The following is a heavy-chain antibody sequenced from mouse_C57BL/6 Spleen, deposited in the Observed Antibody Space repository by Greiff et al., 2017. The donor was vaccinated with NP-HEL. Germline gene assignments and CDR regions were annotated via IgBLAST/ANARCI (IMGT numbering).Heavy chain of an antibody. D-gene: IGHD2-4*01. J-gene: IGHJ3*01. Sequence: VKLVESGAELVKPGASVKISCKASGYAFSSYWMNWVKQRPGKGLEWIGQIYPGDGDTNYNGKFKGKATLTADKSSSTAYMQLSSLTSEDSAVYFCARGVYYDYDWFAYWGQGTLVTVSA. V-gene: IGHV1-80*01. CDR1: GYAFSSYW. CDR3: ARGVYYDYDWFAY. CDR2: IYPGDGDT.